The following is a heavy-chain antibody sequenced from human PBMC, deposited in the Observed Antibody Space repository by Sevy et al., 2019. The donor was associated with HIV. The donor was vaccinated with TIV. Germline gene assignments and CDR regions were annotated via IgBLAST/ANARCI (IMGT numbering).Heavy chain of an antibody. V-gene: IGHV3-15*01. Sequence: VGSLRLSCAASGFTFSNAWMSWVRQAPGKGLEWVGRIKSKTDGGTTDYAAPVKGRFTISRDDSKNTLYLQMNSLKTEDTAVYYCTTVITMIVTPLVWGQGTLVTVSS. CDR1: GFTFSNAW. CDR2: IKSKTDGGTT. CDR3: TTVITMIVTPLV. J-gene: IGHJ4*02. D-gene: IGHD3-22*01.